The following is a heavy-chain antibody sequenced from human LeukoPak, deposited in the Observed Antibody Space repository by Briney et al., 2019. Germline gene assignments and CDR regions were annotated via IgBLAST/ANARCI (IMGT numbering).Heavy chain of an antibody. D-gene: IGHD6-13*01. CDR3: TAAAPGRDGYFDY. CDR1: GGSISSGGYY. V-gene: IGHV4-30-2*01. Sequence: PSETLSLTCTVSGGSISSGGYYWSWIRQPPGKGLEWIGYIYHSGSTYYNPSLKSRVTISVDRSKNQFSLKLSSVTAADTAVYYCTAAAPGRDGYFDYWGQGTPVTVSS. CDR2: IYHSGST. J-gene: IGHJ4*02.